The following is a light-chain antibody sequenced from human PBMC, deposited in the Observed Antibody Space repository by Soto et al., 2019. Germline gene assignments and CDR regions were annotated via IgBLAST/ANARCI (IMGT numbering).Light chain of an antibody. CDR2: EVS. CDR1: SSDVGGYNY. V-gene: IGLV2-14*01. J-gene: IGLJ1*01. CDR3: SSYAGSSILYV. Sequence: QSALTQPASVSGSPGQSITISCTGTSSDVGGYNYVSWYQQHPGKAPKLMIYEVSNRPSGVSNRFSGSKSGNTASLTISGLQAEDEADYYCSSYAGSSILYVFGTGTKLTVL.